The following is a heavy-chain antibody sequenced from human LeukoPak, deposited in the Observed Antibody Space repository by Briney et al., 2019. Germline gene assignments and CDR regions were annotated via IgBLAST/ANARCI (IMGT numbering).Heavy chain of an antibody. Sequence: PGGSLRLSCAASGFTFSSYSMNWVRQAPGKGLEWVSSISSSSYIYYADSVKGRFTISRDNAKNSLYLQMNSLRDEDTAVYYCARAGCHGVCPSYYYYYGMDVWGQGTTVTVSS. V-gene: IGHV3-21*01. CDR1: GFTFSSYS. J-gene: IGHJ6*02. CDR3: ARAGCHGVCPSYYYYYGMDV. CDR2: ISSSSYI. D-gene: IGHD2-8*01.